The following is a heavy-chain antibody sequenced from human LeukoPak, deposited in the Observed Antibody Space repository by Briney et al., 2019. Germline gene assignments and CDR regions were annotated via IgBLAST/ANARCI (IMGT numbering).Heavy chain of an antibody. J-gene: IGHJ5*02. CDR2: VYHSGRT. CDR3: AKMGGHFYDSSTYDPNWFDH. V-gene: IGHV4-59*01. CDR1: GGPIRPNY. D-gene: IGHD3-22*01. Sequence: SETLSLTCTVSGGPIRPNYWRWLPHAPQMALEGLGYVYHSGRTNVGPSLESRATISVDMSQNQIPQKMTSVTAADTALYYCAKMGGHFYDSSTYDPNWFDHWGQGILVTVSS.